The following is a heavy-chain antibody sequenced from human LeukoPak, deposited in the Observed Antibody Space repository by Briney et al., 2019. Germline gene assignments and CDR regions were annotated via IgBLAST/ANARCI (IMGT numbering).Heavy chain of an antibody. CDR1: GLSFSSYT. Sequence: GGSLRLSCAPSGLSFSSYTIHWVRQAPGKGLEWVAAIPYDGSNKYYADSVKGRFTISRDNSKNTLYLQMNSLRAEDTAVYYCAKDLFGYYDSSGYYSYYYYGMDVWGQGTTVTVSS. J-gene: IGHJ6*02. V-gene: IGHV3-30*18. CDR3: AKDLFGYYDSSGYYSYYYYGMDV. D-gene: IGHD3-22*01. CDR2: IPYDGSNK.